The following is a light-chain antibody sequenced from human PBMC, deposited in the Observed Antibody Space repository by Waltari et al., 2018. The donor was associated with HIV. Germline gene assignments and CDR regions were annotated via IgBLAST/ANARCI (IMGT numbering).Light chain of an antibody. CDR2: GVS. CDR3: QHYNNLPLT. J-gene: IGKJ4*01. CDR1: QSVSSS. V-gene: IGKV3-15*01. Sequence: EIVMTQSPATLSVSPGERATLSCRASQSVSSSLAWYQQKPGQAPRLLIYGVSTRATGIPARFSGSGSGTEFTLTISSLQSEDFAVYYCQHYNNLPLTFGGGTKVEIK.